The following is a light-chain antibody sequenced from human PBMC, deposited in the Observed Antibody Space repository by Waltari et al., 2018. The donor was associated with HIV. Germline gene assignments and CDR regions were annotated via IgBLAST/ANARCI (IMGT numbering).Light chain of an antibody. CDR1: SSNIGSNT. Sequence: QSVLTQPPSASGTAGQRVTISCSGTSSNIGSNTVNWYQQLPGTAPKLLIYHNSQRPSGVPDRFSGSKSGTSASLAISGLQSEDEADYYCAAWDDSVNGLVFGGG. J-gene: IGLJ3*02. CDR3: AAWDDSVNGLV. V-gene: IGLV1-44*01. CDR2: HNS.